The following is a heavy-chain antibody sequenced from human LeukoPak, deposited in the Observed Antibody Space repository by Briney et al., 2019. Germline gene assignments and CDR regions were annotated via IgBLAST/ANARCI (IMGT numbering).Heavy chain of an antibody. CDR1: GFTFGDYA. V-gene: IGHV3-49*04. Sequence: PGGSLRLSCTASGFTFGDYAMSWVRQAPGKGLEWVGFIRSKAYGGTTEYAASVKGRFTISRDDSKSIAYLQMNSLKTEDTAVYYCTRDRDYSDAFDIWGQGTMVTVSS. J-gene: IGHJ3*02. CDR2: IRSKAYGGTT. D-gene: IGHD4-17*01. CDR3: TRDRDYSDAFDI.